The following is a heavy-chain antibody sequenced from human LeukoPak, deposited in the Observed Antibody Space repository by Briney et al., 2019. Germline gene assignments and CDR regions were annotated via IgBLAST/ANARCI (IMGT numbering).Heavy chain of an antibody. CDR2: IYYSGNT. V-gene: IGHV4-59*01. CDR1: GGSISGYY. Sequence: PSETLSLTCTVSGGSISGYYWSWIRQPPGKGLEFIGYIYYSGNTNYNPSLKSRVTISIDTSKNQFSLKLTSVTPADTAVYYCARGTVAVAVRWFDPWGQGTLVTVSS. D-gene: IGHD6-19*01. J-gene: IGHJ5*02. CDR3: ARGTVAVAVRWFDP.